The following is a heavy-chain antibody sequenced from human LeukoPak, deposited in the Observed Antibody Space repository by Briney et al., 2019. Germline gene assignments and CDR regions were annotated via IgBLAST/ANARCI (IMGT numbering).Heavy chain of an antibody. CDR3: ARVGSGWDGVDY. J-gene: IGHJ4*02. D-gene: IGHD6-19*01. Sequence: GSLRLSCAASGFTFSNYGMHWVRQAPGKGLEWVEVIWYDGSNKYYADSVKGRFTISRDNSKNTLYLQMNNLRAEDTAVYYCARVGSGWDGVDYWGQGTLVTVSS. V-gene: IGHV3-33*01. CDR1: GFTFSNYG. CDR2: IWYDGSNK.